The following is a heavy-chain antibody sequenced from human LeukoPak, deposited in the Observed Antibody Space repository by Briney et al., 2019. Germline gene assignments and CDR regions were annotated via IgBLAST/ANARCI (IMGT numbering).Heavy chain of an antibody. D-gene: IGHD2-15*01. CDR2: IHYSGNT. J-gene: IGHJ5*02. V-gene: IGHV4-30-4*08. CDR1: GGSISTGDYY. CDR3: ARKIVVVVAALPRGNWFDP. Sequence: SETLSLTCTVSGGSISTGDYYWSWIRQPPGKGLEWIGYIHYSGNTYYNPSLKSRVTISVDTSKNQFSLKLSSVTAADTAVYYCARKIVVVVAALPRGNWFDPWGQGTLVTVSS.